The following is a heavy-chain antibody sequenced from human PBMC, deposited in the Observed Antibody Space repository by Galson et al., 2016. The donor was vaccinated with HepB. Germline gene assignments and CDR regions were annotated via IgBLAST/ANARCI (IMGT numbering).Heavy chain of an antibody. CDR1: GFTLDHYA. CDR2: ISRNSGSI. CDR3: AKDSGAYYYDSSGYRRNAFDM. V-gene: IGHV3-9*01. Sequence: SLRLSCEASGFTLDHYAMHWVRQAPGKGLEWVSGISRNSGSIGYAHSVKGRFHISRDNAKNSLYLQMNSLRAGDTALYYCAKDSGAYYYDSSGYRRNAFDMWGQGTMVTVSS. J-gene: IGHJ3*02. D-gene: IGHD3-22*01.